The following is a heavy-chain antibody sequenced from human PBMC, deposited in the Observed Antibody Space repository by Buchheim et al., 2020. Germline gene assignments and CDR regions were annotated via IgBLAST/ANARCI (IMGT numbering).Heavy chain of an antibody. CDR2: THYSGST. CDR3: AGGGGYCSSTNCYNMGWFDP. Sequence: QVQLQESGPGLVKPSGTLSLTCTVSGGSIRSYYWSWIRQAPGKRLEWIGFTHYSGSTIYNPSLKSRVTMSADTSKNQVSLRLTSVTAADTAVYYWAGGGGYCSSTNCYNMGWFDPWGQGTL. CDR1: GGSIRSYY. D-gene: IGHD2-2*02. J-gene: IGHJ5*02. V-gene: IGHV4-59*01.